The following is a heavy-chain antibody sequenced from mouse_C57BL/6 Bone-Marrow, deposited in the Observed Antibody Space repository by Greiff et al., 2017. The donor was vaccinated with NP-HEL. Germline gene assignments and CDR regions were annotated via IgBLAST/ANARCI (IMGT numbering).Heavy chain of an antibody. D-gene: IGHD1-1*01. Sequence: VHVKQSGPELVKPGASVKISCKASGYSFTDYNMNWVKQSNGKSLEWIGVINPNYGTTSYNQKFKGKATLTVDQSSSTAYMQLNSLTSEDSAVYYWARGAGRLLYGTYYFDYWGQGTTLTVSS. CDR1: GYSFTDYN. V-gene: IGHV1-39*01. CDR3: ARGAGRLLYGTYYFDY. CDR2: INPNYGTT. J-gene: IGHJ2*01.